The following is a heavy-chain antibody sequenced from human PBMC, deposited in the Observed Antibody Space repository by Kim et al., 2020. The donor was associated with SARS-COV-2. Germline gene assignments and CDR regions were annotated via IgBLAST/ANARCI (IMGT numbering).Heavy chain of an antibody. J-gene: IGHJ3*02. Sequence: GGSLRLSCVASGFTFSSYAMHWVRQAPGKGLEWVGGIRYDGSNKYYADSVKGRFTITRDNSQNTQYLQMNSLRAEDTAVYYCARVPPPRAYVVDGMDIWGQGTTVTVSS. CDR2: IRYDGSNK. V-gene: IGHV3-33*01. CDR3: ARVPPPRAYVVDGMDI. D-gene: IGHD6-19*01. CDR1: GFTFSSYA.